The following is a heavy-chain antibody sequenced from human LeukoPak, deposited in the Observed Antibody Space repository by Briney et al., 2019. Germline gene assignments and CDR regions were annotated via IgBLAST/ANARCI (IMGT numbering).Heavy chain of an antibody. CDR2: ISSSSSYI. V-gene: IGHV3-21*04. CDR1: EFSVGSNY. CDR3: ARGLSGYDRGGYDY. Sequence: GGSLRLSCAASEFSVGSNYMTWVRQAPGKGLEWVSSISSSSSYIYYADSVKGRFTISRDNSKNTLYLQMNSLRAEDTAVYYCARGLSGYDRGGYDYWGQGTLVTVSS. J-gene: IGHJ4*02. D-gene: IGHD5-12*01.